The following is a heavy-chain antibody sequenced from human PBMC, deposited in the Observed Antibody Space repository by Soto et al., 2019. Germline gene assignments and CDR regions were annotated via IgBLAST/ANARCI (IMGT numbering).Heavy chain of an antibody. J-gene: IGHJ5*02. D-gene: IGHD6-6*01. CDR2: IKSKTDGGTT. Sequence: LSLTCAASGFTFSNAWMSWVRQAPGKGLEWVGRIKSKTDGGTTDYAAPVKGRFTISRDDSKNTLYLQMNSLKTEDTAVYYCTTDHRWNLAARRGNWFDPWGQGTLVTVSS. V-gene: IGHV3-15*01. CDR3: TTDHRWNLAARRGNWFDP. CDR1: GFTFSNAW.